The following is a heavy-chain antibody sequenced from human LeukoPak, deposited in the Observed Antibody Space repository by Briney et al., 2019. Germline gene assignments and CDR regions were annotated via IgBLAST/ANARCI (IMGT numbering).Heavy chain of an antibody. CDR2: IWYDGSNK. D-gene: IGHD2-2*01. Sequence: GGSLRLSCAASGFTFSIYGMHWVRHAPGKGLEGVAVIWYDGSNKYYADSVKGRFTISRDNSKNTLYLQMNSLRAEDTAVYYCARGGEFQLLSPLYYYYGMDVWGKGTTVTVSS. CDR3: ARGGEFQLLSPLYYYYGMDV. CDR1: GFTFSIYG. V-gene: IGHV3-33*01. J-gene: IGHJ6*04.